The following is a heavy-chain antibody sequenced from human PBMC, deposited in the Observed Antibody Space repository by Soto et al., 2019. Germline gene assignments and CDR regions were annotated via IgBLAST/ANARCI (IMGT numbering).Heavy chain of an antibody. Sequence: QVQLVQSGAEVKKPGSSVKVSCKTSGGTFRTSAISWVRQAPGQGLEWMGGIMPVFSTPDYAQKFQGRVTXTXDXXTGTAYMELSSLRSEDTAVYYGARDKDRQQLGGNYYYIMDVWGQGTTVTVSS. CDR2: IMPVFSTP. V-gene: IGHV1-69*05. CDR3: ARDKDRQQLGGNYYYIMDV. J-gene: IGHJ6*01. CDR1: GGTFRTSA. D-gene: IGHD3-3*02.